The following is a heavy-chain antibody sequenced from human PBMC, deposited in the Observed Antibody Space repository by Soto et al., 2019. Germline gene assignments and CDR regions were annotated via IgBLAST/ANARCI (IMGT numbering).Heavy chain of an antibody. D-gene: IGHD3-16*01. J-gene: IGHJ6*02. Sequence: PSETLSLTCAVSGYSISSGYYWGWIRRPPGEGLEWIGEINHSGNTKYNPSLKSRITISVDTSKNQFSLRLYSVTAADAAVYYCARGGGDYDFDMDVWGQGTTVTVSS. V-gene: IGHV4-38-2*01. CDR2: INHSGNT. CDR1: GYSISSGYY. CDR3: ARGGGDYDFDMDV.